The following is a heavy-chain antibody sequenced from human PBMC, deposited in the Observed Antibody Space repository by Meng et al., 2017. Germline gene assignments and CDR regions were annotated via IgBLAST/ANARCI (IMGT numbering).Heavy chain of an antibody. V-gene: IGHV2-5*02. D-gene: IGHD2-2*01. Sequence: HITVKGSGQTRVKPTKPLPVTCTVSGSQLSTGGVGVGWIRQPPGKALEWLALIYWDDDTRYSPSLKSRLTITKDTSKNQVVLTMTNMDPVDTATYYCAHRQDSSYDYWGQGTLVTVSS. CDR1: GSQLSTGGVG. CDR2: IYWDDDT. J-gene: IGHJ4*02. CDR3: AHRQDSSYDY.